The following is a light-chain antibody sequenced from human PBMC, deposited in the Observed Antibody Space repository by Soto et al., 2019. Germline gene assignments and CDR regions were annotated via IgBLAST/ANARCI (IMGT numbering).Light chain of an antibody. CDR2: DVS. Sequence: QSALTQPASMSGSPGQSVTISCAGTSSDIGGYNYVSWYQHHPGTAPKLIIYDVSSRPSGVSHRFSASKSGNTASLTISGLQAEDDADYYCSSFSVASPLFGTGTKLTVL. V-gene: IGLV2-14*01. J-gene: IGLJ1*01. CDR3: SSFSVASPL. CDR1: SSDIGGYNY.